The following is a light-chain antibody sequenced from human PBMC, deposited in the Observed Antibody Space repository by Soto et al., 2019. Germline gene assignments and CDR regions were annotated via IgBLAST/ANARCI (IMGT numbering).Light chain of an antibody. J-gene: IGLJ2*01. V-gene: IGLV2-23*01. CDR2: EDT. CDR1: SSDIGSYDR. Sequence: QSALTQPASVSGSPGQSIIISCTGTSSDIGSYDRVSWYQWHPGKAPKLMIYEDTRRPSGISNRFSGSKSGNTASLTISGLQAEDEADYYCCSCAGSTICVVFGGGTKLTVL. CDR3: CSCAGSTICVV.